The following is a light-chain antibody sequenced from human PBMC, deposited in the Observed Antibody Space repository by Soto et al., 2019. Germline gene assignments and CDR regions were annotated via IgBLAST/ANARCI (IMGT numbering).Light chain of an antibody. CDR1: QSVSAN. CDR2: GAS. V-gene: IGKV3-15*01. CDR3: QQYNNWPPIT. Sequence: EMVMTQSPATLSVSPGERATLSCRTSQSVSANFAWYQQKPGQAPRLLIYGASTRAPGIPARFSGSGSGKEFTLTISSLESEDFAVYYCQQYNNWPPITFGQGTRLEIK. J-gene: IGKJ5*01.